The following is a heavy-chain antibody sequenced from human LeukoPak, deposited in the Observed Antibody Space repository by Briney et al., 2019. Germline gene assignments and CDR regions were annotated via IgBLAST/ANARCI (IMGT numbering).Heavy chain of an antibody. CDR3: VRDGGANSESYHYAFDI. CDR1: GFTFDDYA. CDR2: IVTTSNTI. V-gene: IGHV3-48*02. Sequence: QAGGSLRLSCAASGFTFDDYAMHWVRQAPGKGLEWLSYIVTTSNTIYYADSVKGRFTISRDNAQNSLYLQMNSLRDEDTAVYYCVRDGGANSESYHYAFDIWGHGTMVTVSS. D-gene: IGHD1-26*01. J-gene: IGHJ3*02.